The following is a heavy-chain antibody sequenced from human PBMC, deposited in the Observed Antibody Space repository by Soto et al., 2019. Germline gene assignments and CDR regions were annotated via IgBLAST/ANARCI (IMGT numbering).Heavy chain of an antibody. Sequence: GASVKVSCKASGYTFTSYYMHWVRQAPGQGLEWMGIINPSGGSTSYAQKFQGRVTMTRDTSTSTVYMELSSLRSEDTAVYYCAREGTIAAAGPYLRRKYYYYGMDVWGQGTTVTVSS. CDR3: AREGTIAAAGPYLRRKYYYYGMDV. V-gene: IGHV1-46*01. CDR2: INPSGGST. D-gene: IGHD6-13*01. CDR1: GYTFTSYY. J-gene: IGHJ6*02.